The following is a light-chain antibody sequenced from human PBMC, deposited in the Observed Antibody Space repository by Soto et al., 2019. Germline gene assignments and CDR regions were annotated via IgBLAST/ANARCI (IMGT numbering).Light chain of an antibody. CDR3: QHYNTYSWT. CDR2: DAS. J-gene: IGKJ1*01. V-gene: IGKV1-5*01. Sequence: DIQMTQSPSTLSASVGDRVTITCRASQFINTWLAWYQHKPGTAPKLLIFDASTLQRGVPSRFSGSGSGTEFTLTINSLQPEDFATYFCQHYNTYSWTFGQGTKVDIK. CDR1: QFINTW.